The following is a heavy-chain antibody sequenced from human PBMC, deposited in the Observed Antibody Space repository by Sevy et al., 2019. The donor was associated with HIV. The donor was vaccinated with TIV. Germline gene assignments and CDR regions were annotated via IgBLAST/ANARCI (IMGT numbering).Heavy chain of an antibody. Sequence: SETLSLTCTVSGGSISSSSYYWGWIRQPPGKGLEWIGSIYYSGSTYYNPSLKSQVTISVDTSKNQFSLKLSPVTAADTAVYYCARDDGGSRGSYYYYGMDVWGQGTTVTVSS. CDR1: GGSISSSSYY. CDR3: ARDDGGSRGSYYYYGMDV. CDR2: IYYSGST. V-gene: IGHV4-39*02. J-gene: IGHJ6*02. D-gene: IGHD2-15*01.